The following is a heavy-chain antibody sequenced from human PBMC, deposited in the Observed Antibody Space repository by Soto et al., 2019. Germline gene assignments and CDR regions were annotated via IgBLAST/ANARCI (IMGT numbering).Heavy chain of an antibody. CDR3: ARSTTVTTEEYFQH. D-gene: IGHD4-17*01. CDR2: IWYDGSNK. Sequence: GGSLRLSCAASGFTFSSYGMHWVRQAPGKGLEWVAVIWYDGSNKYYADSVKGRFTISRDDSKNTLYLQMNSLRAEDTAVYYCARSTTVTTEEYFQHWGQGTLVTVSS. V-gene: IGHV3-33*01. J-gene: IGHJ1*01. CDR1: GFTFSSYG.